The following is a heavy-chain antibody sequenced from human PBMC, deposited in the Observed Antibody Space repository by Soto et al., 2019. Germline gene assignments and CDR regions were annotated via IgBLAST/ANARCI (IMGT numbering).Heavy chain of an antibody. Sequence: ASVKNCCKASGYTFNSYAMNWVRQAPGQRLEWMGWINAGNGNTKYSQKFQGRVTITRDTSASTAYMELSSVTAADTAVYYCARVPIVVVTAAYHYFDYWGQGTLVTVPQ. V-gene: IGHV1-3*01. CDR1: GYTFNSYA. CDR3: ARVPIVVVTAAYHYFDY. J-gene: IGHJ4*02. CDR2: INAGNGNT. D-gene: IGHD2-21*02.